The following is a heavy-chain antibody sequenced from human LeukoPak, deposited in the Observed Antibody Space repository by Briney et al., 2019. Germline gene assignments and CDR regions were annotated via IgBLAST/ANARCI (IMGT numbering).Heavy chain of an antibody. Sequence: ASVSVTCKASGYTFSGYYIHWMRQAPGQGLEWLGWINPASGDTNYGQKFQGRVSMTRDTSIATAYMELTGLAPDDTAVYYCARDRGPSYDSGIYFQYYFHFWGQGTLVTVSS. CDR3: ARDRGPSYDSGIYFQYYFHF. CDR2: INPASGDT. V-gene: IGHV1-2*02. D-gene: IGHD3-10*01. J-gene: IGHJ4*02. CDR1: GYTFSGYY.